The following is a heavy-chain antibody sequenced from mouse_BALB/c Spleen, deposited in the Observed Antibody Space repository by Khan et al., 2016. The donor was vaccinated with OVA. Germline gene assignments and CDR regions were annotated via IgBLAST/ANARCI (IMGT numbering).Heavy chain of an antibody. D-gene: IGHD2-1*01. J-gene: IGHJ1*01. CDR1: GFPFSTYT. CDR2: ISSGSTYT. V-gene: IGHV5-6-4*01. CDR3: TRDGNYAHWYFDV. Sequence: EVELVESGGGLVKPGGSLKLSCVASGFPFSTYTMSWVRQTPEKRLEWVATISSGSTYTYYPDSVKGRFTISRDNAKNTLYLQMSSLKSEDTALYYCTRDGNYAHWYFDVWGAGTTVTVSS.